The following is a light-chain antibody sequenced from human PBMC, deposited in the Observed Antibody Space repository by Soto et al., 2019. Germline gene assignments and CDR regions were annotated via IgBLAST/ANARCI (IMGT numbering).Light chain of an antibody. CDR2: TAS. CDR1: QILRSY. J-gene: IGKJ2*01. Sequence: DIQMTQSPSSLSASVGDRVTITCQARQILRSYLKWYQHKPGKAPQLLIYTASSLQSGVPSRFSDGGSGTDVTLTISSLHREDFAPYYGQQSYSTPRTFGQGTKLEFK. CDR3: QQSYSTPRT. V-gene: IGKV1-39*01.